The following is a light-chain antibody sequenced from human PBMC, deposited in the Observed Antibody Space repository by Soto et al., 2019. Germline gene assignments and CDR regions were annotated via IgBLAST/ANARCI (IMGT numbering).Light chain of an antibody. CDR2: EVI. Sequence: QSVLTQPASVSGSPGQSITISCSGTNSDVGGYDYVSWYQQHPGEAPKLIIYEVINRPSGVSNRFSGSKSGNTASLTVSGLQAEDEADYYCSSNAISNTLVFGTGTKVTVL. J-gene: IGLJ1*01. CDR3: SSNAISNTLV. CDR1: NSDVGGYDY. V-gene: IGLV2-14*03.